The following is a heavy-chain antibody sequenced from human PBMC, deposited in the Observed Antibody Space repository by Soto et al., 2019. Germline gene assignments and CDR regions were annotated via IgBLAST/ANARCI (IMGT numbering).Heavy chain of an antibody. J-gene: IGHJ5*02. CDR2: ISAYNGNT. CDR1: GYTFTSYG. CDR3: ARDLRYSSSWSWWFDP. V-gene: IGHV1-18*01. D-gene: IGHD6-13*01. Sequence: GASVKVSCKASGYTFTSYGISWVRQAPGQGLEWMGWISAYNGNTNYAQKLQGRVTMTTDTSTSTAYMELRSLRSDDTAVYYCARDLRYSSSWSWWFDPWGQGTLVTVSS.